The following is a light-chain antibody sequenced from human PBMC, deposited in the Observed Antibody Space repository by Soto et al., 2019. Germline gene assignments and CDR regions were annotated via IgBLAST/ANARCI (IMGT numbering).Light chain of an antibody. CDR1: QRVSSK. V-gene: IGKV3-15*01. J-gene: IGKJ1*01. CDR2: GAS. CDR3: QQYNNWPGT. Sequence: EIVLTQSPGTLSLSPGERATLSCRASQRVSSKLAWYQQKPGQAPRLLFYGASTGATGIPARFSGSGSETEFTLSISSLQSEDFAVYYCQQYNNWPGTFGQGTKVEIK.